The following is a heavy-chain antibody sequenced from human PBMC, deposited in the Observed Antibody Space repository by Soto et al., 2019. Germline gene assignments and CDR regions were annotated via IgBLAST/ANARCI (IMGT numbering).Heavy chain of an antibody. CDR2: ISSSSSYI. D-gene: IGHD6-19*01. V-gene: IGHV3-21*01. Sequence: GGSLRLPCAASGFTFSSYRMNWVRQAPGKGLEWVSSISSSSSYIYYADSVKGRFTISRDKAKNSLYLQMNSLRAEDTAVYYCARARIAVAGTAYYYGMDVWGQGTTVTVSS. J-gene: IGHJ6*02. CDR1: GFTFSSYR. CDR3: ARARIAVAGTAYYYGMDV.